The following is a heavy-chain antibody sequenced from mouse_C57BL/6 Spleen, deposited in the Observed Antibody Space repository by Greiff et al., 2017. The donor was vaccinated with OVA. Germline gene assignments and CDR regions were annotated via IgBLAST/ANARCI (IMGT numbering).Heavy chain of an antibody. CDR2: IYPGDGDT. V-gene: IGHV1-80*01. CDR1: GYAFSSYW. CDR3: ARPYGSSYNWYFDV. J-gene: IGHJ1*03. Sequence: VQLQQSGAELVKPGASVKISCKASGYAFSSYWMNWVKQRPGKGLEWIGQIYPGDGDTNYNGKFKGKATLTADKSSSTAYMQLSSLTSEDSAVYFCARPYGSSYNWYFDVWGTGTTVTVSS. D-gene: IGHD1-1*01.